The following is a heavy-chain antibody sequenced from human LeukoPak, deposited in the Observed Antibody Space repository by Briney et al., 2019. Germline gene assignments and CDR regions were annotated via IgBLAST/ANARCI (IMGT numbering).Heavy chain of an antibody. Sequence: SETLSLTCTVSGYSISSGYYWGWIRQPPGKGLEWIGSIYHSGSTYYNPSLKSRVTMSLDTSKNQFSLKLSSVTAADTAVYYCARVDSSSWFVFDYWGQGTLVTVSS. V-gene: IGHV4-38-2*02. D-gene: IGHD6-13*01. CDR2: IYHSGST. CDR3: ARVDSSSWFVFDY. CDR1: GYSISSGYY. J-gene: IGHJ4*02.